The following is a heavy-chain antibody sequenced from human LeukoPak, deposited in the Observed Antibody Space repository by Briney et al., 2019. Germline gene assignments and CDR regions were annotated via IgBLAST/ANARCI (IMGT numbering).Heavy chain of an antibody. D-gene: IGHD2-2*01. CDR3: ASAIGYCSSSSCSQIDY. CDR2: IHYSGST. Sequence: SETLSLTCTVSGGSIGNFYWNWIRQPPGKGLEWIGYIHYSGSTNYNPSLKSRVTISVDTSKNQFSLKLSSVTAADTAIYYCASAIGYCSSSSCSQIDYWGQGTLVTVSS. CDR1: GGSIGNFY. V-gene: IGHV4-59*12. J-gene: IGHJ4*02.